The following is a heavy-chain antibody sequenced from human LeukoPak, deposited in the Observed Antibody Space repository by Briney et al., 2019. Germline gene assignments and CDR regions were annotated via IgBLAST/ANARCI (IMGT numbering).Heavy chain of an antibody. Sequence: PGGSLRLSCAASGFTFSDYYMSWIRQAPGKGLEWVSYISSSGSTIYYADSVKGRFTISRDNAENSLYLQMNSLRAEDTAVYYCASESTGRDGYSYGSFDIWGQGTMVTVSS. D-gene: IGHD5-24*01. J-gene: IGHJ3*02. V-gene: IGHV3-11*01. CDR1: GFTFSDYY. CDR2: ISSSGSTI. CDR3: ASESTGRDGYSYGSFDI.